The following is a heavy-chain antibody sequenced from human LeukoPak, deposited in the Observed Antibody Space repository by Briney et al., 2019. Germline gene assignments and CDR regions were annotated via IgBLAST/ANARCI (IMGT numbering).Heavy chain of an antibody. D-gene: IGHD3-10*01. CDR1: GFTVSGNY. CDR2: IYSGGST. V-gene: IGHV3-66*01. Sequence: PGGSLRLSCAASGFTVSGNYMSWVRQAPGKGLEWVSIIYSGGSTYYADFVKGRFTISRDNSKNTLYLQMNSLRAEDTAVYYCARERYGSGSSDAFDIWGQGTMVTVSS. J-gene: IGHJ3*02. CDR3: ARERYGSGSSDAFDI.